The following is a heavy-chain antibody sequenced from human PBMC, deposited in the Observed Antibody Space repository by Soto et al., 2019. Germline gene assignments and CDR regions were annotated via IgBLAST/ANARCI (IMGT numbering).Heavy chain of an antibody. CDR3: ARPLTPYCSGGRCYSGLDY. D-gene: IGHD2-15*01. CDR1: GGTFSNYA. CDR2: IIPIFGTA. Sequence: ASVKVSCKASGGTFSNYAISWVRQAPGQGLEWMGGIIPIFGTANYAQKFQGRVTITADESTSTAYMELSSLRSEDTAVYYCARPLTPYCSGGRCYSGLDYWGQGTLVTVSS. V-gene: IGHV1-69*13. J-gene: IGHJ4*02.